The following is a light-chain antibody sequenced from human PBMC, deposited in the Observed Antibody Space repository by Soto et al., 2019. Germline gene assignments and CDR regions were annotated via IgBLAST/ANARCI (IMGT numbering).Light chain of an antibody. J-gene: IGKJ1*01. CDR1: QNVSSNL. CDR2: GAS. V-gene: IGKV3-20*01. CDR3: QKYGNFWT. Sequence: TVLTQSPGTLSLSRGERATRSCRASQNVSSNLLVWYQQHPGRSPSLLIYGASSRATGIPDRFSGSGSGTDFSLTIRRLEPDDFAVYYCQKYGNFWTFGQGTKVDIK.